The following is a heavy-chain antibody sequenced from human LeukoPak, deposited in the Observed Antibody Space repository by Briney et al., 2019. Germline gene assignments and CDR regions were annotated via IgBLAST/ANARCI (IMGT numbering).Heavy chain of an antibody. J-gene: IGHJ6*04. V-gene: IGHV3-23*01. D-gene: IGHD3-16*02. CDR3: AKDDYDYVWGSYHTIPDV. Sequence: PGGSLRLSCAASGFTFSSYGMSWVRQAPGKGLEWVSAISGSGGSTYYADSVKGRFTISRDNSKNTLYLQMNSLRAEDTAVYYCAKDDYDYVWGSYHTIPDVWGKGTTVTISS. CDR1: GFTFSSYG. CDR2: ISGSGGST.